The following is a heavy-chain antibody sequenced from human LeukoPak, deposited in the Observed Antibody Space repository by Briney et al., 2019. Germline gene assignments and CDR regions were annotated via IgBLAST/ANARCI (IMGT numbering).Heavy chain of an antibody. CDR3: ARVNRDGYNIRY. CDR2: INPNGGGT. CDR1: GYTFTGYY. Sequence: ASVKVSCKASGYTFTGYYMHWVRQAPGQGLEWMGWINPNGGGTNYAQKFQGRVTMTRDTSISTAYMELSRLRSDDTAVYYCARVNRDGYNIRYWGQGTLVTVSS. D-gene: IGHD5-24*01. J-gene: IGHJ4*02. V-gene: IGHV1-2*02.